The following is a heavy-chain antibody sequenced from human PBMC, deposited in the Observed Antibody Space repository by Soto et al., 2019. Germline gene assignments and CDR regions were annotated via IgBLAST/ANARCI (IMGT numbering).Heavy chain of an antibody. V-gene: IGHV1-18*01. J-gene: IGHJ4*02. D-gene: IGHD6-19*01. Sequence: ASVKVSCKASGYTFTSYGISWVRQAPGQGLERMGWISAYNGNTNYAQKLQGRVTMTTDTSTSTAYMELRSLRVEDTAVYSCGKRAKYNSGPGDYWGQGTLVTVSS. CDR1: GYTFTSYG. CDR3: GKRAKYNSGPGDY. CDR2: ISAYNGNT.